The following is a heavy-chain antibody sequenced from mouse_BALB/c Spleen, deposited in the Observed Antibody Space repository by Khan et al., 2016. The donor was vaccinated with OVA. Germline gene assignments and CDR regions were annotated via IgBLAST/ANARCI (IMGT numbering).Heavy chain of an antibody. Sequence: EVQLVESGPGLVKPSQSLSLTCTVTGYSITSGYGWNLIRQFPGNKLECMGYIRYSGSTNYNPYLKSRISITRDTSKNQFFLQLNSVTTEDTATYYCDRTARIKDWGQGTTLTVSS. CDR3: DRTARIKD. J-gene: IGHJ2*01. V-gene: IGHV3-1*02. CDR1: GYSITSGYG. CDR2: IRYSGST. D-gene: IGHD1-2*01.